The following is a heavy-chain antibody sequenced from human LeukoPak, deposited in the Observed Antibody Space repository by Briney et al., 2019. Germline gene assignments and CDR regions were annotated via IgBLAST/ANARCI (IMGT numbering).Heavy chain of an antibody. D-gene: IGHD2/OR15-2a*01. CDR1: GITFSSYS. CDR3: ARGGLSIMGY. Sequence: GGSLRLFCGASGITFSSYSMNWVRQAPGKGLEWVSYISSSGSTKYYADSEKGRFTISRDNARNSLYLQMNSLRAEDTAVYFCARGGLSIMGYWGQGTLVTVSS. J-gene: IGHJ4*02. V-gene: IGHV3-48*01. CDR2: ISSSGSTK.